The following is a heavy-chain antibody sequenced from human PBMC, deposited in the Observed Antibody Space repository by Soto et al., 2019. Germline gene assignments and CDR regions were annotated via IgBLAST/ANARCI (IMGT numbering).Heavy chain of an antibody. CDR3: ASAYYYDSSGYFDY. V-gene: IGHV1-69*06. D-gene: IGHD3-22*01. CDR2: IIPIFGTA. J-gene: IGHJ4*02. CDR1: GCTFSSYA. Sequence: GASVKVSCKASGCTFSSYAISWVRQAPGQGLEWMGGIIPIFGTANCAQKFQGRVTITADKSTSTAYMELSSLRSEDTAVYYCASAYYYDSSGYFDYWGQGTLVTVSS.